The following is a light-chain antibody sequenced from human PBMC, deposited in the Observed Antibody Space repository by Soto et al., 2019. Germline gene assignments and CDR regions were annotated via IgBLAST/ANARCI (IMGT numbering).Light chain of an antibody. Sequence: DIVMTQSPLSLPVTPGEPASISCRSSQSLLHSNGYNYLDWYLQKPGQSPQLLIYLGSNRASGVPDRFSGSGSGKYLTLKTSRGGAEDVGFFYGMKPLQPPLTFGRGTKVDIK. J-gene: IGKJ3*01. CDR3: MKPLQPPLT. V-gene: IGKV2-28*01. CDR1: QSLLHSNGYNY. CDR2: LGS.